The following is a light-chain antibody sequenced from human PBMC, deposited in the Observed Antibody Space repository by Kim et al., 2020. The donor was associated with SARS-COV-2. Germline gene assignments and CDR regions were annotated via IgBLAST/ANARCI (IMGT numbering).Light chain of an antibody. Sequence: SSELTQDPAVSVALGQTVRITCQGDSLRSYYASWYQQKPGQAPVLVIYGKNNRPSGIPDRFSGSSSGNTASLTITGAQAEDEADYYCNSRDSSGTWVFAGGTQLTV. CDR1: SLRSYY. J-gene: IGLJ3*02. CDR3: NSRDSSGTWV. V-gene: IGLV3-19*01. CDR2: GKN.